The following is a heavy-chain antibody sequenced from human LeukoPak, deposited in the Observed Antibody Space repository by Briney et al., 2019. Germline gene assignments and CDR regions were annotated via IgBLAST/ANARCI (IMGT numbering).Heavy chain of an antibody. J-gene: IGHJ4*02. Sequence: SETLSLTCAVYGGSFSGYYWSWIRQPPGKGLEWIGEINHSGSTNYNPSLKSRVTISVDTPKNQFSLKLSSVTAADTAVYYCARHYDSSGYWYYFDYWGQGTLVTVSS. CDR2: INHSGST. V-gene: IGHV4-34*01. CDR1: GGSFSGYY. CDR3: ARHYDSSGYWYYFDY. D-gene: IGHD3-22*01.